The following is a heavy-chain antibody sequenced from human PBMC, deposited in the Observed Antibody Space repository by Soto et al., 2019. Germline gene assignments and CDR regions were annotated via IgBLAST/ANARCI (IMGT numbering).Heavy chain of an antibody. Sequence: SETLSLTCSVSGVSIRSNYWTWIRQPPGKGLEWIGYIYFTGTTNYNPSLKSRVSISLDTSKNQMSLKLSSMTAADTAVYYCARGDGYYNLWSGYFGPWGQGNPVTV. V-gene: IGHV4-59*01. J-gene: IGHJ5*02. CDR2: IYFTGTT. CDR3: ARGDGYYNLWSGYFGP. D-gene: IGHD3-3*01. CDR1: GVSIRSNY.